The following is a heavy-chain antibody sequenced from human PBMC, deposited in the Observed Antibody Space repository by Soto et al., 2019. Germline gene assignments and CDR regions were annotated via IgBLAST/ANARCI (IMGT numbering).Heavy chain of an antibody. V-gene: IGHV1-3*01. Sequence: QVQLVQSGAEVKKPGASVKVSCRASGYTFTTYTLLWVRQAPGQRLEWMAWINPANGDTKYSQNFQGSVTATRDTSASTAYMEMSSLSSEDTATYYCAWTQPGFQIGWAWDLDIWGPGTMVTVSS. J-gene: IGHJ3*02. CDR2: INPANGDT. CDR3: AWTQPGFQIGWAWDLDI. D-gene: IGHD5-18*01. CDR1: GYTFTTYT.